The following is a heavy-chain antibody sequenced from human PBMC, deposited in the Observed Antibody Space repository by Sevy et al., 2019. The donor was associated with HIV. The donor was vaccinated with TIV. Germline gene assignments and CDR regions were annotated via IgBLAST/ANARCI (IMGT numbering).Heavy chain of an antibody. J-gene: IGHJ4*02. V-gene: IGHV3-21*04. CDR1: GFTFSTYT. CDR2: ITSSSNYI. D-gene: IGHD6-13*01. CDR3: AKEGTWYGRDYFDY. Sequence: GGSLRLSCAASGFTFSTYTMNWVRQAPGKGLEWVSSITSSSNYIYYADSVKGRFTISRDTSKNTLSLQMTSLRAEDTAVYYCAKEGTWYGRDYFDYWGQGTLVTVSS.